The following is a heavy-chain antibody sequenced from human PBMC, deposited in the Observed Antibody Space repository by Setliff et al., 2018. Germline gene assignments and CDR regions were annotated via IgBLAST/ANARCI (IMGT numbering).Heavy chain of an antibody. CDR1: GYALTELS. J-gene: IGHJ4*02. Sequence: ASVKVSCKVSGYALTELSMHWVRQAPGKGLEWMGGFDPEDGETIYAQKFQSRVTMTEDTSTDTAYMELSSLRSEDTAVYYCATQPLQWELLGFDYWGQGTLVTVS. CDR2: FDPEDGET. D-gene: IGHD1-26*01. V-gene: IGHV1-24*01. CDR3: ATQPLQWELLGFDY.